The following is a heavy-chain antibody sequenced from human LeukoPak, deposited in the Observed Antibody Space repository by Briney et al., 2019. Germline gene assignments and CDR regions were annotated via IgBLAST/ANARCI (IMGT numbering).Heavy chain of an antibody. CDR2: IDPSGSYT. CDR3: ARQQPYAFDI. J-gene: IGHJ3*02. Sequence: GESLRISCKGSGYSFTSYWISWVRQMPGKGLEWMGRIDPSGSYTDYSPSFQGHVTISADKSISTAYLQWSSLKASDTAMYYCARQQPYAFDIWGQGTMVTVSS. D-gene: IGHD6-13*01. CDR1: GYSFTSYW. V-gene: IGHV5-10-1*01.